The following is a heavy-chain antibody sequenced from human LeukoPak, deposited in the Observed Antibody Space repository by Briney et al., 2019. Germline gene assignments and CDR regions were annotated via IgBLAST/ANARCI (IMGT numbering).Heavy chain of an antibody. D-gene: IGHD3-16*01. J-gene: IGHJ4*02. CDR2: ISWNGNNK. CDR1: GFSFDDHA. Sequence: PGGSLRLSCVASGFSFDDHAMHWVRQAPGKGLEWVSGISWNGNNKGYVDSVRGRFTISRDKAKNSLYLQMNSLRAEDTAVYYCARVGIMVAFGGVTLWRYLDYWGQGTLVTVSS. CDR3: ARVGIMVAFGGVTLWRYLDY. V-gene: IGHV3-9*01.